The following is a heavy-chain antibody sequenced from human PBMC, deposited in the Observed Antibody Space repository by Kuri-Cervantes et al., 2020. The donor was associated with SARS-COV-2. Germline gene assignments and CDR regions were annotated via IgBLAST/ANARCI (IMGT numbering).Heavy chain of an antibody. V-gene: IGHV3-23*01. CDR2: ISGSGGST. J-gene: IGHJ4*02. D-gene: IGHD2-8*01. CDR3: AKDRFGVPDF. Sequence: GGSLRLSCAASGFTFSSYAMSWVRQAPGKGLEWVSAISGSGGSTYYADSVKGRFTISRDNSQNTLYLHMKSLRSEDTAMYYCAKDRFGVPDFWGQGTLVTVSS. CDR1: GFTFSSYA.